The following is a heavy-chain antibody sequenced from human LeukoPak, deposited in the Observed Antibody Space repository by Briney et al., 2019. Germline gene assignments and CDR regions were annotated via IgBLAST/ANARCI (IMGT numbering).Heavy chain of an antibody. D-gene: IGHD1-26*01. CDR1: GGTFLSYA. Sequence: SVKVSCQASGGTFLSYAISWVRQAPGQGLEWMGGIIPIFGTANYAQKFQGRVTITADESTSTAYMELSSLRSEDTAVYYCARGIVGATTKVAFDYWGQGTLVTVSS. V-gene: IGHV1-69*01. CDR2: IIPIFGTA. J-gene: IGHJ4*02. CDR3: ARGIVGATTKVAFDY.